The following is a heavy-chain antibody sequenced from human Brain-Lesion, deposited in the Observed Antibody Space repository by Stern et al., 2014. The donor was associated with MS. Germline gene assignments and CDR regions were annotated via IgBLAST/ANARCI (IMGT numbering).Heavy chain of an antibody. CDR2: IFNSGSN. Sequence: VQLVQSGPGLVKPSQTLSLSCTVSGGSISSGGYYWSWIRQPAGKGLEWIGRIFNSGSNSYNPSLKSRVTISIDTSKNQFSLRLNSMTAADTAVYYCARGRVVPGFQYYATDVWGQGTTVIVS. D-gene: IGHD2-2*01. CDR3: ARGRVVPGFQYYATDV. CDR1: GGSISSGGYY. J-gene: IGHJ6*02. V-gene: IGHV4-61*02.